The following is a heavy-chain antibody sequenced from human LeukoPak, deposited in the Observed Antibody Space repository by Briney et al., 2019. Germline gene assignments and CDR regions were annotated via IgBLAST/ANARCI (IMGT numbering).Heavy chain of an antibody. Sequence: ASVKVSCKASEYTFSSYSIHWVRQAPGQRLEWMGWINAGKGNTKYSQKLQGRVTITGDTSTSTAYMELRSLRSDDTAVYYCARDIGRITMIVALDYWGQGTLVTVSS. D-gene: IGHD3-22*01. CDR2: INAGKGNT. CDR1: EYTFSSYS. V-gene: IGHV1-3*01. J-gene: IGHJ4*02. CDR3: ARDIGRITMIVALDY.